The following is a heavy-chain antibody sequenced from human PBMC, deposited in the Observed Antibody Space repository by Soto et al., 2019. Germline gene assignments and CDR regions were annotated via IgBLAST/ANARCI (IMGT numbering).Heavy chain of an antibody. J-gene: IGHJ4*02. V-gene: IGHV6-1*01. D-gene: IGHD6-19*01. CDR3: ARALAVASRPFDY. CDR2: TYYRSKWYN. CDR1: GDSVSSNSAI. Sequence: SQTLSLTCAISGDSVSSNSAIWNWIRQSPSRGLEWLGRTYYRSKWYNDYAVSVKSRITINPDTSKNKFSLQLNSVTPEDTAVYFCARALAVASRPFDYWGQGTLVTVSS.